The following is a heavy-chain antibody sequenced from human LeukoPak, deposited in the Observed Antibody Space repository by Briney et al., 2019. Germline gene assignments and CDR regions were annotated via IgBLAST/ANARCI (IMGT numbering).Heavy chain of an antibody. CDR1: GGSISSGDYY. CDR2: IYYSGST. D-gene: IGHD5-18*01. J-gene: IGHJ6*02. V-gene: IGHV4-30-4*01. Sequence: PSQTLSLTCTVSGGSISSGDYYWSWIRQPPGKGLEWIGYIYYSGSTYYNPSLKSRVTISVDTSKNQFSLKLSSVTAADTAVYYCARDYIRTAMVREVPYYYGMDVWGQGTTVTVSS. CDR3: ARDYIRTAMVREVPYYYGMDV.